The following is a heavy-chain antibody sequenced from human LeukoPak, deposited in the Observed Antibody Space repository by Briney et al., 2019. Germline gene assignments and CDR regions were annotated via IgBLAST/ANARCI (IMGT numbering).Heavy chain of an antibody. J-gene: IGHJ5*02. Sequence: PGGSLRLSCAASGFTFSSYAMHWVRQAPGKGLEWVAVISYDGSNKYYADSVKGRFTISRDNSKNTLYLQMNSLRAEDTAVYYCAKDHCSSTSCYGAWEHYNWFDPWGQGTLVTVSS. CDR2: ISYDGSNK. CDR3: AKDHCSSTSCYGAWEHYNWFDP. D-gene: IGHD2-2*01. CDR1: GFTFSSYA. V-gene: IGHV3-30-3*01.